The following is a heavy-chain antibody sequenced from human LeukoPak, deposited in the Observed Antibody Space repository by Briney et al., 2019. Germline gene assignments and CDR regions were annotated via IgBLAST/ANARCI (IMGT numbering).Heavy chain of an antibody. V-gene: IGHV4-39*01. Sequence: SETLSLTCNVSSGSIYSSAYYWGWVRQPPGKGLEWIGSIYYTGTTYYNPSLKSRLTISIDTSKNQFSLELSSVTAADTAVYYCMTDSSAYYYFDYWGQGTLVTVSS. CDR3: MTDSSAYYYFDY. D-gene: IGHD3-22*01. CDR1: SGSIYSSAYY. CDR2: IYYTGTT. J-gene: IGHJ4*02.